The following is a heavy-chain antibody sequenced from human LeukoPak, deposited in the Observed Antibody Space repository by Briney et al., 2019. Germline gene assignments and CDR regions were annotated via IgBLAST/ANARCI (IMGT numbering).Heavy chain of an antibody. CDR3: ARVGWFGELTRHPGGDS. CDR2: IKQDGSEK. CDR1: GFTFGSYW. V-gene: IGHV3-7*01. J-gene: IGHJ4*02. Sequence: GGSLRLSCAASGFTFGSYWMSWVRQAPGKGLEWVANIKQDGSEKNYVDSVEGRLTISRDNADKSMYLQMNSLRAEDTAVYYCARVGWFGELTRHPGGDSWGQGTLVTVSS. D-gene: IGHD3-10*01.